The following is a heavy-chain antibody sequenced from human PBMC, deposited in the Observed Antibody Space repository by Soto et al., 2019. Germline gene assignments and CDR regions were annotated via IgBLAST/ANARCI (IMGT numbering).Heavy chain of an antibody. J-gene: IGHJ4*02. CDR1: GFSFSRYA. CDR2: ISKSGDST. V-gene: IGHV3-23*01. Sequence: GGSLRLSCAASGFSFSRYAVSWVRQAPGKGLEWVSSISKSGDSTYYADSVKGRFTTSRDNSKNTLYLQMNSLRAEDTAIYYCAKGSFGFDYWGQGTLVTVSS. CDR3: AKGSFGFDY. D-gene: IGHD3-10*01.